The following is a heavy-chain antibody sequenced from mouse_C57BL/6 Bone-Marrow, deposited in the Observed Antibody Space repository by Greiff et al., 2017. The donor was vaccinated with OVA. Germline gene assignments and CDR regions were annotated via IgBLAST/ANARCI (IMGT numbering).Heavy chain of an antibody. Sequence: VQLKESGPELVKPGASVKIPCKASGYTFTDYNMDWVKQSHGKSLEWIGDINPNNGGTIYNQKFKGKATLTVDKSSSTAYMELRSLTSEDTAVYYCARSNGYYHYFDYWGQGTTLTVSS. J-gene: IGHJ2*01. CDR2: INPNNGGT. V-gene: IGHV1-18*01. CDR3: ARSNGYYHYFDY. D-gene: IGHD2-3*01. CDR1: GYTFTDYN.